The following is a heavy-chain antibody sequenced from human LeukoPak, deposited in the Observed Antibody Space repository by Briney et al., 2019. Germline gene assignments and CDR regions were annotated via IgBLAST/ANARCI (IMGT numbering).Heavy chain of an antibody. D-gene: IGHD3-22*01. J-gene: IGHJ6*02. CDR2: MNPNSGNT. Sequence: ASVKVSCKASGYTFTSYDINWVRQATGQGLEWMGWMNPNSGNTGYAQKFQGRVTMTRNTSISTAYMELSSLRSEDTAVYYCARWVIRGDYYDLPLGYYGMDVWGQGTTVTVSS. V-gene: IGHV1-8*01. CDR3: ARWVIRGDYYDLPLGYYGMDV. CDR1: GYTFTSYD.